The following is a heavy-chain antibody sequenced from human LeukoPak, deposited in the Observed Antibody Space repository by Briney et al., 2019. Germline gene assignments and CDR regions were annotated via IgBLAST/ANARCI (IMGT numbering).Heavy chain of an antibody. D-gene: IGHD1-1*01. CDR2: ISGSGGTT. CDR1: GFTFSSYA. J-gene: IGHJ6*02. Sequence: GGSLRLSCAVSGFTFSSYAMSGVRQAPGGGLECVSDISGSGGTTDYADSVKGRFSISRDNSKNTLFLQMNSLRAEDTAVYYCAKGLYNWNPHGMDVWGQGTTVTVSS. V-gene: IGHV3-23*01. CDR3: AKGLYNWNPHGMDV.